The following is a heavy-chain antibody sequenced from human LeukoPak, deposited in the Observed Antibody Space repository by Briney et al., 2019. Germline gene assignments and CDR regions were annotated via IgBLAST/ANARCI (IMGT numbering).Heavy chain of an antibody. Sequence: PSETLSLTCTVSGASISSYLWTWIRQPAGKGLEWIGRVYPSGSTNYNPSLKNRVTISGDKSKNQFSLKLNSVTAADTAVYYCARDFLSSFTFDHWGQGALVTVSS. CDR1: GASISSYL. CDR3: ARDFLSSFTFDH. D-gene: IGHD6-13*01. J-gene: IGHJ4*02. CDR2: VYPSGST. V-gene: IGHV4-4*07.